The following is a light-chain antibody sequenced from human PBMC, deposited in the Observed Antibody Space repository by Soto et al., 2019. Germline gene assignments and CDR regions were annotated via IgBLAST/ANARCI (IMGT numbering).Light chain of an antibody. CDR2: STN. J-gene: IGLJ2*01. V-gene: IGLV8-61*01. CDR3: MLYMGGGLVV. Sequence: QAVVTQEASFSVSPGGTVTLTCGLTSGSVSTTYYPSWYQRTPGQAPRTLIYSTNIRSSGVPDRFSGSILGNKAALTITGAQADDESDYHCMLYMGGGLVVFGGGTKLTVL. CDR1: SGSVSTTYY.